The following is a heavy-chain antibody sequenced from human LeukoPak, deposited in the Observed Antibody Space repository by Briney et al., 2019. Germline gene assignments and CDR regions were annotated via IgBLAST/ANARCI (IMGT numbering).Heavy chain of an antibody. CDR1: GFTFSSYW. CDR3: ARARGGSNSDY. D-gene: IGHD1-26*01. J-gene: IGHJ4*02. CDR2: INQDGSEK. V-gene: IGHV3-7*05. Sequence: GGSLRLSCAASGFTFSSYWMRWVGQAPGKGVDWVASINQDGSEKYYVDSVKGRFTISRDNAKNSLYLQMNSLRADDTAVYYCARARGGSNSDYWGQGTLVTVSS.